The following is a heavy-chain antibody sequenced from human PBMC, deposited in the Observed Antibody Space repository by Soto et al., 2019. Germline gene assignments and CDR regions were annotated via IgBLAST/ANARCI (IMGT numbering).Heavy chain of an antibody. Sequence: GGSLRLSCAASGFTFSSYSMNWVRQAPGKGLEWVSYISSSSSTIYYADSVKGRFTISRDNAKNSLYLQMNSLRDEDTAVYYCARGSLLWFGEPREYYYYGMDVWGQGTTVTVSS. D-gene: IGHD3-10*01. CDR2: ISSSSSTI. V-gene: IGHV3-48*02. J-gene: IGHJ6*02. CDR3: ARGSLLWFGEPREYYYYGMDV. CDR1: GFTFSSYS.